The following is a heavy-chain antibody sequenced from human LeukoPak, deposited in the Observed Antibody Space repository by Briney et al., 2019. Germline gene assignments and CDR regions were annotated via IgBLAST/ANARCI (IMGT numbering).Heavy chain of an antibody. CDR1: GGAISGYF. CDR2: IYYRGRT. J-gene: IGHJ4*02. Sequence: SETLSLTCTVSGGAISGYFWSWIRQPPGKGLEWIGYIYYRGRTNYNPSLKSRVTISVDTSKNQFSLKLSSVTAADTAVYYCARVSSNYDYFDYWGQGTLVTVSS. D-gene: IGHD4-11*01. V-gene: IGHV4-59*12. CDR3: ARVSSNYDYFDY.